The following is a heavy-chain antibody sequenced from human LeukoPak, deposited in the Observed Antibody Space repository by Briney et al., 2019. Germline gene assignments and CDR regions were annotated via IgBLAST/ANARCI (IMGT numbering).Heavy chain of an antibody. CDR2: IIPIFGTA. D-gene: IGHD3-9*01. V-gene: IGHV1-69*13. CDR1: GHTFTGYY. J-gene: IGHJ5*02. CDR3: ARVFGLRYFDWANNWFDP. Sequence: ASVKVSCKASGHTFTGYYMHWVRQAPGQGLEWMGGIIPIFGTANYAQKFQGRVTITADESTSTAYMELSSLRSEDTAVYYCARVFGLRYFDWANNWFDPWGQGTLVTVSS.